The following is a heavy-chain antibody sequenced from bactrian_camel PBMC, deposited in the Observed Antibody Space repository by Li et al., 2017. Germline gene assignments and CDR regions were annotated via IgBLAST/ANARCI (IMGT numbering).Heavy chain of an antibody. V-gene: IGHV3S40*01. CDR1: GFTFRSYD. Sequence: VQLVESGGGLVQPGGSLRLSCAASGFTFRSYDMSWVRQAPGKGFEWVSGISSGDYTYYADSVKGRFTISQDNAKNTWYLQMNSLKPEDTAVYYCAASEFRLRIGFGPCPYRFDHWGQGTQVTVS. D-gene: IGHD5*01. J-gene: IGHJ4*01. CDR2: ISSGDYT. CDR3: AASEFRLRIGFGPCPYRFDH.